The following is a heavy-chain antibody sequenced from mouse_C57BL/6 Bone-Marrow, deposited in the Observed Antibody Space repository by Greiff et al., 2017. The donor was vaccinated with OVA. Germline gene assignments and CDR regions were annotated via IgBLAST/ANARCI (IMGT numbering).Heavy chain of an antibody. CDR1: GYTFTSYW. CDR2: IDPNSGGT. D-gene: IGHD1-1*01. J-gene: IGHJ2*01. Sequence: QVQLQQPGAELVKPGASVKLSCKASGYTFTSYWMHWVKQRPGRGLVWIGRIDPNSGGTKYNEKFKSKATLTVDKPSSTAYMQLSSLTSEDSAVYYCARADITTVVGYFDYWGQGTTLTVSS. CDR3: ARADITTVVGYFDY. V-gene: IGHV1-72*01.